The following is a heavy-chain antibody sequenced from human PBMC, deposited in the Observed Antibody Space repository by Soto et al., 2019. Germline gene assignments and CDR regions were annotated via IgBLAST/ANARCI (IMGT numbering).Heavy chain of an antibody. CDR2: IYYSGIT. Sequence: TSETLSLTCTVSGGSISSGDYYWSWIRQPPGKGLEWIGYIYYSGITHYNPSLKSRVTISVDTSENQFSLKLSSVTAADTAVYYCARDIAPWNYDSSGPASQHQWGQGTLVTVSS. V-gene: IGHV4-30-4*01. CDR3: ARDIAPWNYDSSGPASQHQ. J-gene: IGHJ4*02. CDR1: GGSISSGDYY. D-gene: IGHD3-22*01.